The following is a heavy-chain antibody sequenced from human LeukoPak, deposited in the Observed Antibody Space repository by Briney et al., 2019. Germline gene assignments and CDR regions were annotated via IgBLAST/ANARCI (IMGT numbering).Heavy chain of an antibody. CDR3: AKLSGHSCYSSSDY. V-gene: IGHV3-23*01. D-gene: IGHD2-15*01. CDR2: ISGSGGST. CDR1: GFTFSSYA. Sequence: GGSLRLSCAASGFTFSSYAMSWVRQAPGKGLEWGSAISGSGGSTYYADSVKGRFTISRDNSKNTLYLQMNSLRAEDTAVYYCAKLSGHSCYSSSDYWGQRTLITVS. J-gene: IGHJ4*02.